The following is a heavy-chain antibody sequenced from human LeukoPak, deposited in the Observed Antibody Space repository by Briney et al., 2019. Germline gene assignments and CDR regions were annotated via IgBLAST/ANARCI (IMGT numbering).Heavy chain of an antibody. J-gene: IGHJ4*02. CDR1: GFTFSIAW. CDR2: IKKKTDGATT. Sequence: GGSLRLSCAASGFTFSIAWMSWVRQAPGKGLEWLGQIKKKTDGATTSYAAPVKGRFAISRDDSKNTLFLQMNSLKTEDTALYYCTWSGLKIESWGQGTLVTVSS. D-gene: IGHD3-3*01. CDR3: TWSGLKIES. V-gene: IGHV3-15*01.